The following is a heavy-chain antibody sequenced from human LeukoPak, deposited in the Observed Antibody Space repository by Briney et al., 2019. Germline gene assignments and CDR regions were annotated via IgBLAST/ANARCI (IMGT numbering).Heavy chain of an antibody. V-gene: IGHV4-59*01. CDR2: IYYSGST. CDR3: ATDVRGLVPYYFDF. D-gene: IGHD3-10*02. J-gene: IGHJ4*02. Sequence: SETLSLTCTVSGGSISSYYWNWIRQPPGKGLEWIGYIYYSGSTNYNPSLESRVTISVDTSKNQLSLKLSSVTAADTAVYYCATDVRGLVPYYFDFWGQGTLVTVSS. CDR1: GGSISSYY.